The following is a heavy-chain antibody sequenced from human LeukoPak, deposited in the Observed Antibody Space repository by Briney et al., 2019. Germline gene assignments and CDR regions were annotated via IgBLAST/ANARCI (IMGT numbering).Heavy chain of an antibody. Sequence: PSETLSLTCAAYGVSLRGYCWSWIRQSPEKGLEWIGEISHEGDSIYNPSLKSRLTLSVYMSTKQFSLKLRSVTAADTAVYYCARGRNYVSDYYFDVWGKGTTVIVSS. D-gene: IGHD1-7*01. V-gene: IGHV4-34*01. CDR3: ARGRNYVSDYYFDV. CDR1: GVSLRGYC. CDR2: ISHEGDS. J-gene: IGHJ6*03.